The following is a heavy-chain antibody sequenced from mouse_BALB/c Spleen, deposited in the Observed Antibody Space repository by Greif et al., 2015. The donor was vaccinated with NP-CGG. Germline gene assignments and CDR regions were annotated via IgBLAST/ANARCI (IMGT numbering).Heavy chain of an antibody. J-gene: IGHJ4*01. Sequence: EVQGVEPGGGLVKPGGSLKLSCAASGFTFSSYAMSWVRQSPEKRLEWVAEISSGGSYTYYPDTVTGRFTISRDNAKNTLYLEMSSLRSEDTAMYYCARDMGGNYGAMDYWGQGTSVTVSS. CDR3: ARDMGGNYGAMDY. D-gene: IGHD2-1*01. V-gene: IGHV5-9-4*01. CDR1: GFTFSSYA. CDR2: ISSGGSYT.